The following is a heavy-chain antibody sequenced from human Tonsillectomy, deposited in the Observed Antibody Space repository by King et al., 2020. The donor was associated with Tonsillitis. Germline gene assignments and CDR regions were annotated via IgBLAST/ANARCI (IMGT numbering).Heavy chain of an antibody. CDR3: ARVLGARGAFDI. V-gene: IGHV1-69*01. J-gene: IGHJ3*02. CDR2: VIPVFGTR. CDR1: GGTFSSYA. D-gene: IGHD1-26*01. Sequence: VQLVESGAEVKKPGSSVKASCKASGGTFSSYAISWVQQAPGQGLEWVGGVIPVFGTRNYAQKFQGRVTITADEVTSTAYMELSSLRSEDTAVYYCARVLGARGAFDIWGQGTMVTVSS.